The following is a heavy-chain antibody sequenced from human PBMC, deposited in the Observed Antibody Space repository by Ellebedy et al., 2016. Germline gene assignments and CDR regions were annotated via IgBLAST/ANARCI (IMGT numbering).Heavy chain of an antibody. J-gene: IGHJ5*02. Sequence: ASVKVSCKASGYTFTSYYMHWVRQAPGQGLEWMGIINPSGGSTSYAQKFQGRVTMTRDTSTSTVYMELSSLRSEDTAVYYCAREGSLRFGELFLWFDPWGQGTLVTVSS. V-gene: IGHV1-46*01. CDR3: AREGSLRFGELFLWFDP. D-gene: IGHD3-10*01. CDR2: INPSGGST. CDR1: GYTFTSYY.